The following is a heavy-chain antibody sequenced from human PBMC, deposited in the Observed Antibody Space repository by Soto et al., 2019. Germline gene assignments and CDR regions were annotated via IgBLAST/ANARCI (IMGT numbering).Heavy chain of an antibody. J-gene: IGHJ4*02. CDR1: GFTLSSYG. V-gene: IGHV3-23*01. D-gene: IGHD6-13*01. CDR2: ISGSGGST. CDR3: AIAPAIAVAGIFDY. Sequence: EVQLLESGGGLVQPGGSLRLSCAASGFTLSSYGMSWVRQAPGKGLEWVSAISGSGGSTYYADSVKGQFTISTDNSKNPLNLQMNSLRAEDRAVYYCAIAPAIAVAGIFDYWGQGTLVTVSS.